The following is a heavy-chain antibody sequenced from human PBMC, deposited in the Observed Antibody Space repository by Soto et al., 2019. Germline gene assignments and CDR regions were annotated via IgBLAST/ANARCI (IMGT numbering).Heavy chain of an antibody. Sequence: ASVKVSCKECGYTFTSNYLQWVQQAKGQGLEWMGIIIPSGGSTSYAQKFQGRVTMTRDTSTSTVYMELSSLRSEDTAVYYCARGLEQLAGGDFDYWGQGTQVTVSS. CDR2: IIPSGGST. J-gene: IGHJ4*02. CDR1: GYTFTSNY. V-gene: IGHV1-46*01. CDR3: ARGLEQLAGGDFDY. D-gene: IGHD6-6*01.